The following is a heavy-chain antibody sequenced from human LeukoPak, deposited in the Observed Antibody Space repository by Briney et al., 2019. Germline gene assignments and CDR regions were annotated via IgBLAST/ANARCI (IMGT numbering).Heavy chain of an antibody. D-gene: IGHD3-9*01. J-gene: IGHJ5*02. V-gene: IGHV4-34*01. Sequence: SETLSLTCAVYGGSFSGYYWSWIRQPPGKGLEWIGEINHSGSTNYNPSLKSRVTISVDTSKNQFSLKLSSVTAADTAVYYCARHLRYFGSANWFDPWGQGTLVTVSS. CDR2: INHSGST. CDR1: GGSFSGYY. CDR3: ARHLRYFGSANWFDP.